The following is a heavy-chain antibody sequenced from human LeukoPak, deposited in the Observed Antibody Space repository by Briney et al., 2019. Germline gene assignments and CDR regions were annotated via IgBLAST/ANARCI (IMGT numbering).Heavy chain of an antibody. CDR2: IKEDGSAK. D-gene: IGHD3-10*02. V-gene: IGHV3-7*01. CDR1: GFTFNNYW. CDR3: AELGITMIGGV. J-gene: IGHJ6*04. Sequence: GGSLRLSCAASGFTFNNYWMSWVRQAPGKGLEWVANIKEDGSAKNYVDSVKGRFTISRDSAKNSLYLQMNSLRAEDTAVYYCAELGITMIGGVWGKGTTVTISS.